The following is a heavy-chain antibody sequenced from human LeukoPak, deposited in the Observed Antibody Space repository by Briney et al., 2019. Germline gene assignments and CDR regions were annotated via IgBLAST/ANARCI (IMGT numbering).Heavy chain of an antibody. V-gene: IGHV3-7*02. Sequence: GGSLRLSCAASGLTFSDYWMSWVRQAPGKGLEWVANIKPDGTTKYYADSVKGRFTISRDNAKNSMYLQMSSLRAEDTAVYYCAAGNVYDIWGQGTTVTVSS. D-gene: IGHD1-26*01. CDR1: GLTFSDYW. CDR3: AAGNVYDI. J-gene: IGHJ3*02. CDR2: IKPDGTTK.